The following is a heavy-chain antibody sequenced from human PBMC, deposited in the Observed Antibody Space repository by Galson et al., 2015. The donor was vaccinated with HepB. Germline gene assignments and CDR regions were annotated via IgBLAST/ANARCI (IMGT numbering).Heavy chain of an antibody. CDR3: ARAWGNPDFDY. D-gene: IGHD4-23*01. CDR1: GFTFSSYG. Sequence: SLRLSCAASGFTFSSYGMHWVRQAPGKGLEWVAVIWYDGSNKYYADSVKGRFTISRDNSKNTLYLQMNSLRAEDTAVYYCARAWGNPDFDYWGQGTLVTVSS. CDR2: IWYDGSNK. J-gene: IGHJ4*02. V-gene: IGHV3-33*01.